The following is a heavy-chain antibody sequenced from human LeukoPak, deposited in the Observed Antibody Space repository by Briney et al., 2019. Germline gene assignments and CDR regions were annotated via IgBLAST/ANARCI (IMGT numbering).Heavy chain of an antibody. CDR3: ARVVVAVAADYYYYYYMDV. CDR2: INHSGST. J-gene: IGHJ6*03. Sequence: PSETLSLTCAVYGGSFSGYYWSWVRQPPGKGLEWIGEINHSGSTNYNPSLKSRVTISVDTSKNQFSLKLSSVTAADTAVYYCARVVVAVAADYYYYYYMDVWGKGTTVTVSS. CDR1: GGSFSGYY. D-gene: IGHD6-19*01. V-gene: IGHV4-34*01.